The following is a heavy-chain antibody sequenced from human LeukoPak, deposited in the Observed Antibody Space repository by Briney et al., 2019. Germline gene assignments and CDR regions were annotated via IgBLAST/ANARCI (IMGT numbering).Heavy chain of an antibody. Sequence: SETLSLTCAVYGGSFSGYYWSWIRQPPGNGLEWIGEINHSGSTNYNPSLKSRVTISVDTSKNQFSLKLSSVTAADTAVYYCALRDSSGYYPDYWGQGTLVTVSS. CDR1: GGSFSGYY. D-gene: IGHD3-22*01. CDR3: ALRDSSGYYPDY. J-gene: IGHJ4*02. V-gene: IGHV4-34*01. CDR2: INHSGST.